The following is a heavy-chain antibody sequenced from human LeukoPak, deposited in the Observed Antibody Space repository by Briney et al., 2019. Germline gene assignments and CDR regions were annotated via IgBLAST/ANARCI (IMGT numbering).Heavy chain of an antibody. V-gene: IGHV3-9*01. J-gene: IGHJ4*02. CDR1: GFTFDDYA. Sequence: PGGSLRLSCAASGFTFDDYAMHWVRQAPGKGLEWVSGISWNSGSIGYADSVKGRFTISRDNAKNSLYLQMNSLRAEDTALYYCAKDNDRGFDYWGQGTLVTVSS. D-gene: IGHD3-16*01. CDR3: AKDNDRGFDY. CDR2: ISWNSGSI.